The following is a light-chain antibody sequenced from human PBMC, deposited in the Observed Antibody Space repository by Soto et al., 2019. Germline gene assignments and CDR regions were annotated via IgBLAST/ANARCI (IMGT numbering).Light chain of an antibody. Sequence: EIVLTQSPGTLSLSPGERATLSCRASQSVSSSYLAWYQQKPGQAPRLLIYGASSRATGIPDRFTGSWSGTAFTLTISRLEPEDFAVYYCQQYGSSPLTFGGGTKVEIK. CDR1: QSVSSSY. CDR2: GAS. J-gene: IGKJ4*01. CDR3: QQYGSSPLT. V-gene: IGKV3-20*01.